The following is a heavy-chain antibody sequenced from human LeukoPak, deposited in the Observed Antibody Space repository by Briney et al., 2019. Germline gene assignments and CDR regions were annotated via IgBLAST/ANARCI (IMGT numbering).Heavy chain of an antibody. J-gene: IGHJ5*02. CDR2: MYYSGST. CDR3: ARPEKYSNWFDP. CDR1: GGSISSSSYY. D-gene: IGHD2-21*01. Sequence: PSETLSLTCTVSGGSISSSSYYWGWIRQPPGKGLEWIGSMYYSGSTYYNPSLKSRVTISVDTSKNQFSLKLSSVTAADTAVYYCARPEKYSNWFDPWGQGTLVTVSS. V-gene: IGHV4-39*01.